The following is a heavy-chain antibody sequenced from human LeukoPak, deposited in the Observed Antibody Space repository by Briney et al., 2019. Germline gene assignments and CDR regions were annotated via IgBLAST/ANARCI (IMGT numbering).Heavy chain of an antibody. V-gene: IGHV1-2*02. CDR1: GYTFTSYA. D-gene: IGHD5-24*01. CDR2: ITPGGGT. J-gene: IGHJ4*02. CDR3: ARDRYGDGFAHFDY. Sequence: ASVKVSCKASGYTFTSYAMHWVRQAPGQGLEWMGWITPGGGTNFPQKFQGRVAITWDTSITTAYMDLSRLTSDDTAVYYCARDRYGDGFAHFDYRGQGALVTVSS.